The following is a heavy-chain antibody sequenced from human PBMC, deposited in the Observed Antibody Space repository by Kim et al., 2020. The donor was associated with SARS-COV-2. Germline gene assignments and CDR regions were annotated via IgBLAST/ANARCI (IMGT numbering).Heavy chain of an antibody. V-gene: IGHV3-33*01. Sequence: ADSVKGRFTTSRDNSKNTLYLQMSSLRAEDTAVYYWASLRWGGGSYSADYWGQGTLVTVSS. D-gene: IGHD1-26*01. J-gene: IGHJ4*02. CDR3: ASLRWGGGSYSADY.